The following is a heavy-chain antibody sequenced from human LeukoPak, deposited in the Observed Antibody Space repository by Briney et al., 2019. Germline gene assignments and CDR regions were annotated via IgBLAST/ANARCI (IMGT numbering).Heavy chain of an antibody. CDR2: IYHSGST. J-gene: IGHJ5*02. Sequence: SGTLSLTCAVSGGSISSSNWWSWVRQPPGKGLEWIGEIYHSGSTYYNPSLKSRVTISVDTSKNQFSLKLSSVTAADTAVYYCARRGYGSGTWFDPWGQGTLVTVSS. CDR3: ARRGYGSGTWFDP. D-gene: IGHD3-10*01. V-gene: IGHV4-4*02. CDR1: GGSISSSNW.